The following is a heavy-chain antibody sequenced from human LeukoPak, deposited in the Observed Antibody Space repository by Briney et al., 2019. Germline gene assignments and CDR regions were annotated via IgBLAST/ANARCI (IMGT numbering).Heavy chain of an antibody. CDR2: IIPIFGTA. CDR1: GGTFSSYA. CDR3: ARGRWKGSGYVPSDRQRRNWFDP. J-gene: IGHJ5*02. D-gene: IGHD5-12*01. Sequence: SVKVSCKASGGTFSSYAISWVRQAPGQGLEWMGGIIPIFGTANYAQKFQGRVTITADESTSTAYMELSSLRSEDTAVYYCARGRWKGSGYVPSDRQRRNWFDPWGQGTLVTVSS. V-gene: IGHV1-69*01.